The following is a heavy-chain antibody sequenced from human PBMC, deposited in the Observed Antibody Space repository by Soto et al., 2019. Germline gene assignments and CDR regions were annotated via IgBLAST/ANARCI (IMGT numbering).Heavy chain of an antibody. CDR2: ISYDGSNK. CDR1: GFTFSSYA. D-gene: IGHD3-3*01. Sequence: GGSLRLSCAASGFTFSSYAMHWVRQAPGKGLEWVAVISYDGSNKYYADSVKGRFTISRDNSKNTLYLQMNSLRAEDTAVYYCARADYDFWSGYLPYYYYYGMDVWGQGTTVTVSS. CDR3: ARADYDFWSGYLPYYYYYGMDV. V-gene: IGHV3-30-3*01. J-gene: IGHJ6*02.